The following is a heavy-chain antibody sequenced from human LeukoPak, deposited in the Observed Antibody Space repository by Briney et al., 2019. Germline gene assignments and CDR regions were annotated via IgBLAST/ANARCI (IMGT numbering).Heavy chain of an antibody. J-gene: IGHJ6*03. CDR1: GGSISSGDYY. D-gene: IGHD2-15*01. CDR2: IYYSGST. Sequence: SQTLSLTCTVSGGSISSGDYYWSWIRQPPGKGLEWIGYIYYSGSTYYNPSLKSRVTISVDTSKHQFSLKLSSVTAADTAVYYCARDVRGYCSGGSCYHYYYYYMDVWGKGTTVTVSS. CDR3: ARDVRGYCSGGSCYHYYYYYMDV. V-gene: IGHV4-30-4*08.